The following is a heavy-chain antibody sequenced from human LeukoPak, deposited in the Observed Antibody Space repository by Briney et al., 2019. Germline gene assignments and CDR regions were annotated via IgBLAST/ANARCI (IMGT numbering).Heavy chain of an antibody. J-gene: IGHJ4*02. Sequence: GRSLRLSCAASGFTFSSYGMHWVRQAPGKGLEWVAVIWYDGSNKYYADSVKGRFTISRDNSKNTLYLQMNSLRAEDTAVYYCAKDLGVRGNYYFDYWGQGTLVTVSS. D-gene: IGHD3-10*01. V-gene: IGHV3-33*06. CDR2: IWYDGSNK. CDR3: AKDLGVRGNYYFDY. CDR1: GFTFSSYG.